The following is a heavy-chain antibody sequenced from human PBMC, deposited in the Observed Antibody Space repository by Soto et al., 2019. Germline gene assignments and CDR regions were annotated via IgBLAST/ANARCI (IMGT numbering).Heavy chain of an antibody. D-gene: IGHD1-26*01. J-gene: IGHJ4*02. V-gene: IGHV4-34*02. CDR1: GGSFSGYV. CDR3: SRGPGETWPVGNY. Sequence: HVQLKQRGARLLKPSETLSLICDVYGGSFSGYVWSWVRQPPMKGLELIGEITESGGANYSPSLKSRITISLDTSTPQCSLQSNSVTAADPALYFCSRGPGETWPVGNYSGPGPQVTVSS. CDR2: ITESGGA.